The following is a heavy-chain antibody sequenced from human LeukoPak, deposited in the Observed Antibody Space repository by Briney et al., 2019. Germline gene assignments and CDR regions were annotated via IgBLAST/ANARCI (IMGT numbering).Heavy chain of an antibody. J-gene: IGHJ4*02. Sequence: PSETLSLTCTVSGGSISSYYWSWIRQPPGKGLEWIGYIYYSGSTNYNPSLKSRVTISVDTSKNQFSLKLSSVTAADTAVYYCARGSVDGSSWYVYFDYWGQGTLVTVSS. CDR1: GGSISSYY. D-gene: IGHD6-13*01. V-gene: IGHV4-59*12. CDR3: ARGSVDGSSWYVYFDY. CDR2: IYYSGST.